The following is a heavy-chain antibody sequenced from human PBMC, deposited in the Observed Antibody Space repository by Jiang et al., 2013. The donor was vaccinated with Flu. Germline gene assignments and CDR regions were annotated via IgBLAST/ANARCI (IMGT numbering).Heavy chain of an antibody. CDR1: GYSFTNNW. Sequence: GAEVKKPGESLRISCKGSGYSFTNNWISWVRQVPGKGLQWMGRINPSDSYIDYSPSFQGQVTMSADKSISTAYLQWSSLKASDTAIYYCTISYGLGMGAFDIWGQGTMVTVAS. D-gene: IGHD3-10*01. CDR2: INPSDSYI. CDR3: TISYGLGMGAFDI. J-gene: IGHJ3*02. V-gene: IGHV5-10-1*04.